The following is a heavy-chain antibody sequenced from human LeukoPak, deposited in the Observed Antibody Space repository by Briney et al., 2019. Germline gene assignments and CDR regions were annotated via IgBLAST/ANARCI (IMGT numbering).Heavy chain of an antibody. V-gene: IGHV1-2*02. D-gene: IGHD3-10*01. CDR1: GYTFTGYY. J-gene: IGHJ6*03. CDR3: ARDLTMVDPQATYYYYYYMDV. CDR2: INPNSGGT. Sequence: GASVKVSCKASGYTFTGYYMHWVRQAPGQGLEWMGWINPNSGGTNYAQKFQGRVTMTRDTSISTAYMELSRLRSDDTAVYYCARDLTMVDPQATYYYYYYMDVWGKGTTVTVSS.